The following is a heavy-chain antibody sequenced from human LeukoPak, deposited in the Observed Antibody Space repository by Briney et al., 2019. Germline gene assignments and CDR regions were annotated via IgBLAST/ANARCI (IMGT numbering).Heavy chain of an antibody. V-gene: IGHV3-15*01. Sequence: GGSLRLSCAASGITFRNAWMDWVRQAPGKGLEWVGRIKSNPDGGATDYAAPVKGRFTISRDNSKNTLYLQMNSLRAEDTAVYYCAKDRALSRDYYFDYWGQGTLVTVSS. D-gene: IGHD2-2*01. CDR2: IKSNPDGGAT. CDR1: GITFRNAW. CDR3: AKDRALSRDYYFDY. J-gene: IGHJ4*02.